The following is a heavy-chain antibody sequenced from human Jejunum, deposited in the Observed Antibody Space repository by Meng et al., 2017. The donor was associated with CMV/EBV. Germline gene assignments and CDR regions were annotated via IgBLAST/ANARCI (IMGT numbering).Heavy chain of an antibody. J-gene: IGHJ6*02. CDR2: VSAYNGDT. CDR1: YTFSTYA. V-gene: IGHV1-18*01. D-gene: IGHD4-17*01. CDR3: ARIPVTSGSSYGVDV. Sequence: YTFSTYAIAWVRQAPGRGLEWMGWVSAYNGDTNYAHQLHGRVSMTTDTSTTTAYMELRSLRSDDTGVYYCARIPVTSGSSYGVDVWGQGTTVTVSS.